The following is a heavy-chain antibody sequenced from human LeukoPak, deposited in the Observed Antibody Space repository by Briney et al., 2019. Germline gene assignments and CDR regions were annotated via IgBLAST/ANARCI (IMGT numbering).Heavy chain of an antibody. Sequence: GGSLRLSCAASGFTFSSYEMNWVRQAPGKGLEWVSYISSSGSTIYYADSVKGRFTISRDNSKNTLYLQMNSLRAEDTAVYYCARVVSYYGSGSLDYWGQGTLVTVSS. CDR2: ISSSGSTI. CDR1: GFTFSSYE. CDR3: ARVVSYYGSGSLDY. D-gene: IGHD3-10*01. J-gene: IGHJ4*02. V-gene: IGHV3-48*03.